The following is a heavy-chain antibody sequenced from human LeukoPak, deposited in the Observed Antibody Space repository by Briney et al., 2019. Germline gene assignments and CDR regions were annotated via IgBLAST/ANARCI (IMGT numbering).Heavy chain of an antibody. J-gene: IGHJ4*02. Sequence: GGSLTLFCAASGFTFSKCAMAWVRQIPGKGLEWISSYTGSGGSTYYTDSVKGRFTVSRDNSKNTLYLQMNNLRVDDTATYFCASRPAATLGPLDYWGQGTLVTVSS. CDR2: YTGSGGST. CDR1: GFTFSKCA. D-gene: IGHD2-15*01. V-gene: IGHV3-23*01. CDR3: ASRPAATLGPLDY.